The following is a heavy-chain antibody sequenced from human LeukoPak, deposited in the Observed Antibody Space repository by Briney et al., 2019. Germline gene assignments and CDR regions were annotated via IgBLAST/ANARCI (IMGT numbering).Heavy chain of an antibody. CDR2: IRYYGSNK. Sequence: GGSLRLSCAASGFTLSSYSMHRVRQAPGKGLEGVAFIRYYGSNKKYADSVKGRLTISRDNSKNTLYLQMNSLRSEDTAVYYCAADSSRDYFDYWGQGTLVTVSS. J-gene: IGHJ4*02. CDR3: AADSSRDYFDY. D-gene: IGHD3-22*01. CDR1: GFTLSSYS. V-gene: IGHV3-30*02.